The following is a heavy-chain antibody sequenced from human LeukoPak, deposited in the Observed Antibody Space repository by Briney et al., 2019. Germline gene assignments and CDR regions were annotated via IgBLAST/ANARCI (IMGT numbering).Heavy chain of an antibody. J-gene: IGHJ4*02. V-gene: IGHV3-43*01. Sequence: GGSLRLSCAASGFTFDDYTMHWVRQAPGKGLEWVSLISWDGGSTYYADSVKGRFTISRDNSKNSLYLQMNSLRAEDMALYYCARANYVWGSYRYADSVYFDYWGQGTLVTVSS. D-gene: IGHD3-16*02. CDR1: GFTFDDYT. CDR2: ISWDGGST. CDR3: ARANYVWGSYRYADSVYFDY.